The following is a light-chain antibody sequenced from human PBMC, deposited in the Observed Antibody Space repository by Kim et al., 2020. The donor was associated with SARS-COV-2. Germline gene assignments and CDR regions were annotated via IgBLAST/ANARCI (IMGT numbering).Light chain of an antibody. Sequence: SASVGDRVTFTCRASQGISSWLAWYQQKPGKAPKLLIYKTSNLESGVPSRFSGSASGTEFTLTISGLQPDDFATYYCQQYNSWWTFGQGTKVDIK. J-gene: IGKJ1*01. CDR3: QQYNSWWT. V-gene: IGKV1-5*03. CDR1: QGISSW. CDR2: KTS.